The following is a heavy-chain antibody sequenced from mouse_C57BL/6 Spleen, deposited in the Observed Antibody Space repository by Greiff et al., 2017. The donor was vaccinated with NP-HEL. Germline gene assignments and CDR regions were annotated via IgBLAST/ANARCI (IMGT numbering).Heavy chain of an antibody. CDR1: GFSLTSYA. CDR3: ARSLRWSWFAY. CDR2: IWTGGGT. Sequence: VHLVESGPGLVAPSQSLSITCTVSGFSLTSYAISWVRQPPGTGLEWLGVIWTGGGTNYNSALKSRLSISNYNSKGQVVLKKISRQTYEEARSYCARSLRWSWFAYWGQGTLVTVSA. D-gene: IGHD1-1*02. J-gene: IGHJ3*01. V-gene: IGHV2-9-1*01.